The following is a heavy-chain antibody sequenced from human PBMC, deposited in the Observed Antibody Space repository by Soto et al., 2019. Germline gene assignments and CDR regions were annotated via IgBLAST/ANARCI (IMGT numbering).Heavy chain of an antibody. D-gene: IGHD3-10*01. CDR3: ARERELRGYLYDYCGMDV. CDR1: GGTFSSYA. CDR2: IIPIFGTA. J-gene: IGHJ6*02. V-gene: IGHV1-69*01. Sequence: QVQLVQSGAEVKKPGSSVKVSCKASGGTFSSYAISWVRQAPGQGLEWMGGIIPIFGTANYAQKFQGRVTITEDDSTRTAYMELSSLRSENTAVYYCARERELRGYLYDYCGMDVWGQGTTVTVSS.